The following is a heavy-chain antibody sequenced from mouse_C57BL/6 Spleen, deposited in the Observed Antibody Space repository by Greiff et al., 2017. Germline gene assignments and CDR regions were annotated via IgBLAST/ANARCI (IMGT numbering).Heavy chain of an antibody. CDR1: GYTFTSYW. D-gene: IGHD1-1*01. V-gene: IGHV1-69*01. CDR2: IDPSDSYT. Sequence: QVQLQQPGAELVMPGASVKLSCKASGYTFTSYWMPWVKQRPGHGLEWIGEIDPSDSYTNSNQQFKGKSTLTVDKSSSTAYMQLSSLTSDDSAVYYCARRTTVVATDYWGQGTTLTVSS. CDR3: ARRTTVVATDY. J-gene: IGHJ2*01.